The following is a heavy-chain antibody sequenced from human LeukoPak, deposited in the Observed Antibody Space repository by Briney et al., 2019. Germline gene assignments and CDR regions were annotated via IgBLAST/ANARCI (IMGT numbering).Heavy chain of an antibody. D-gene: IGHD6-13*01. CDR1: GFTFSSYA. J-gene: IGHJ4*02. Sequence: GGSLRLSCAASGFTFSSYAMHWVRQAPGKGLEWVAVISYDGSNKYYADSVKGRFTISRDNSKNTLYLQMNSLRAEDTAAYYCARDRRIAAAGTFDYWGQGTLVTVSS. CDR3: ARDRRIAAAGTFDY. CDR2: ISYDGSNK. V-gene: IGHV3-30-3*01.